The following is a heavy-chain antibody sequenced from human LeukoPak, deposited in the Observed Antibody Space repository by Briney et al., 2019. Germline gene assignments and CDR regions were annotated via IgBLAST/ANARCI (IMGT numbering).Heavy chain of an antibody. CDR1: GGSFSGYY. Sequence: PSETLSLTCAVYGGSFSGYYWSWIRQPPGKGLEWIGEINHSGSTNYNPSLKSRVTISVDTSKNQFSLKLGSVTAADTAVYYCARLSPMTTFSPTVRYYYYYMDVWGKGTTVTVSS. CDR3: ARLSPMTTFSPTVRYYYYYMDV. V-gene: IGHV4-34*01. D-gene: IGHD4-11*01. J-gene: IGHJ6*03. CDR2: INHSGST.